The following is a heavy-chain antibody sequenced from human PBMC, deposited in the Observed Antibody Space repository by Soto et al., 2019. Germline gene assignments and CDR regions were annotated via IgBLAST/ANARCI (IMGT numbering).Heavy chain of an antibody. V-gene: IGHV1-58*01. D-gene: IGHD2-2*01. J-gene: IGHJ6*02. CDR3: AAEPAAGYYYGMDV. Sequence: GASVKVSCKASGFTFTSSAVXWVRQARGQRLEWIGWIVVGSGNTNYAQKFQERVTITRDMSTSTAYMELSSLRSEDTAVYYCAAEPAAGYYYGMDVWGQGTTVTVSS. CDR2: IVVGSGNT. CDR1: GFTFTSSA.